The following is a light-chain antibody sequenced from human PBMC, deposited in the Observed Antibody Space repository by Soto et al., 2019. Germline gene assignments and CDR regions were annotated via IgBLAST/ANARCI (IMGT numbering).Light chain of an antibody. CDR2: DVN. CDR3: KSYGGTKNDVV. V-gene: IGLV2-8*01. Sequence: QSALTQPPSASGSPGQSVTISCTGTSTDIGGYNYVSWYRHHPGTAPQLIIYDVNKRPSGVPDRFSGSKSGNTASLTVSGLQAEDEADYFCKSYGGTKNDVVFGGGTKLTVL. J-gene: IGLJ2*01. CDR1: STDIGGYNY.